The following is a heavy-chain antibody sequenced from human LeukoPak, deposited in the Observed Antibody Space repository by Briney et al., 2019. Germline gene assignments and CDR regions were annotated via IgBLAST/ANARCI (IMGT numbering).Heavy chain of an antibody. CDR3: ARDGYYDILTGTDF. CDR2: ITPSNGNT. Sequence: ASVKVSCKASGYFFPSYGISWVRQAPGQGLEWIGWITPSNGNTHYAQNFQGRVTVTTDTSTSTVYMELGSLRSDDTAVYYCARDGYYDILTGTDFWGQGTLVTVSS. CDR1: GYFFPSYG. V-gene: IGHV1-18*01. D-gene: IGHD3-9*01. J-gene: IGHJ4*02.